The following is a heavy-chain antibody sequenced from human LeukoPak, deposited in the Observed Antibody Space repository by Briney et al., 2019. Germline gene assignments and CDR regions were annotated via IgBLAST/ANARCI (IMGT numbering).Heavy chain of an antibody. CDR1: GGSISSYY. J-gene: IGHJ3*02. CDR2: IYTSGST. CDR3: ASITGTLGRDAFDI. Sequence: PSETLSLTCTVSGGSISSYYWSWIRQPAGKGLEWIGRIYTSGSTNYNPSLKSRVTMSVDTSKSQFSLKLSSVTAADTAVYYCASITGTLGRDAFDIWGQGTMVTVSS. D-gene: IGHD1-20*01. V-gene: IGHV4-4*07.